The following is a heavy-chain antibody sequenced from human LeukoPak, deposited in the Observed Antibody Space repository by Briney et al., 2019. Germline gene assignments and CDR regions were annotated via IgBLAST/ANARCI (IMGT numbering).Heavy chain of an antibody. V-gene: IGHV3-7*01. CDR3: ARHDFTIFGVALSHFDY. Sequence: PGGSRRLSCAASGFTFTTYWMSWVRQSPGKGLEWVANIKQDGSEQFYVDSVKGRFTISRDNAKNSLYLQMNSLRAEDAAVYYCARHDFTIFGVALSHFDYWGQGTLVTVSS. J-gene: IGHJ4*02. CDR2: IKQDGSEQ. D-gene: IGHD3-3*01. CDR1: GFTFTTYW.